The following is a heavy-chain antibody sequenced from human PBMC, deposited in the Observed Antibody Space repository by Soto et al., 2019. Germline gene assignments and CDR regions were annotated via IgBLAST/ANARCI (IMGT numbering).Heavy chain of an antibody. J-gene: IGHJ3*02. CDR3: ARVVNVPAVAYAFDI. Sequence: QVQLEESGPGLVKPLQTLSLTCTVSGGSISRDNYFWSWIRQLPRQGLEWIGYIYYKGSAYYNPSFQSRTTISVDTSRNRCSLMLTSVTTADTAVYYCARVVNVPAVAYAFDIWGQGTMVTVSS. CDR1: GGSISRDNYF. V-gene: IGHV4-31*03. CDR2: IYYKGSA. D-gene: IGHD3-3*01.